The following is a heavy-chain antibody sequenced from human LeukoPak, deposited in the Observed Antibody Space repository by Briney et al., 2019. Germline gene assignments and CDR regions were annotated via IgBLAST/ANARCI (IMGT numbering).Heavy chain of an antibody. V-gene: IGHV4-39*01. Sequence: PSETLSLTCSVSGGSINSGYWGWIRQPPGKGLEWIGNIFYNGRTYYNPSLKSRVTISVDTSKNQFSLKLSSVTAADTAVYYCARHLYSSSTDFWGQGTLVTVSS. D-gene: IGHD6-6*01. CDR1: GGSINSGY. CDR2: IFYNGRT. CDR3: ARHLYSSSTDF. J-gene: IGHJ4*02.